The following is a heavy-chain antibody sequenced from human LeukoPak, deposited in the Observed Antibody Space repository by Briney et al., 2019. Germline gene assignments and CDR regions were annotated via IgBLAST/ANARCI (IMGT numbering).Heavy chain of an antibody. CDR1: GGSIKNSY. V-gene: IGHV4-4*07. J-gene: IGHJ3*02. CDR3: AREKYSSSWDALDDAFDI. CDR2: IYTSGST. Sequence: SETLSLTCTVSGGSIKNSYCGWIRQPAGKGLEWIGRIYTSGSTNYNPSLKSRVTMSIDTSKNQFSLRLTSVTAADTAVYYCAREKYSSSWDALDDAFDIWGQGTMVTVS. D-gene: IGHD6-13*01.